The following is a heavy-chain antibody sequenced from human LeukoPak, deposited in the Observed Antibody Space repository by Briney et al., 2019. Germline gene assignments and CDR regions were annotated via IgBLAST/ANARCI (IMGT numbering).Heavy chain of an antibody. D-gene: IGHD4-17*01. Sequence: SETLSLTCTVSGGSISSYYWSWIRQPPGKGLEWIGEINHSGSTNYNPSLKSRVTISVDTSKNQFSLKLSSVTAADTAVYYCARADYGVYDSDYWGQGTLVTVSS. CDR2: INHSGST. CDR1: GGSISSYY. J-gene: IGHJ4*02. V-gene: IGHV4-34*01. CDR3: ARADYGVYDSDY.